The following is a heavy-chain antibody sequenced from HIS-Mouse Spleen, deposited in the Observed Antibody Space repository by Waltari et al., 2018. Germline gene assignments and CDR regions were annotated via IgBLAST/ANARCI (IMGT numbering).Heavy chain of an antibody. CDR3: AQSIVMFGGVIGYFDY. V-gene: IGHV2-5*01. Sequence: QITLKESGPTLVKPTQTLTLTCTFSGFSLSTSGVGVGWIRQPPGKALEWLALIYWNDDKRYSPSLKSRLTITKDTSKNQVVLTMTNMDPVDTATYYCAQSIVMFGGVIGYFDYWGQGTLVTVSS. D-gene: IGHD3-16*02. CDR2: IYWNDDK. CDR1: GFSLSTSGVG. J-gene: IGHJ4*02.